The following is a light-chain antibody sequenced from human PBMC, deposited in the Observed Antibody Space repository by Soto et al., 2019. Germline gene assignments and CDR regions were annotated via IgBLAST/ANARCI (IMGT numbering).Light chain of an antibody. CDR3: SSYAGSSNLV. J-gene: IGLJ2*01. CDR2: EVS. Sequence: QSVLTQPPSASGSPGQSVTISCTGTSSDVGGYNYVSWYQQHPGKAPKLMIYEVSKRPSGVPDRFSGSKSGNTASLTVSGHQAEDEADYYCSSYAGSSNLVVGGGTKLTVL. CDR1: SSDVGGYNY. V-gene: IGLV2-8*01.